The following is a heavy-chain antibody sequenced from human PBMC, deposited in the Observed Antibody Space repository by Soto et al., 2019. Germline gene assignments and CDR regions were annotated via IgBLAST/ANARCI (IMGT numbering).Heavy chain of an antibody. CDR1: VGCIRSGVYY. CDR2: IYYSGST. Sequence: PSGTMYLTCTVSVGCIRSGVYYGSWLSQPPGKGLEWIGYIYYSGSTYYNPSLKSRVTISVDTSKNQFSLKLSSVTAADTAVYYCARVYYDSSGRFDYWGQGTLVTVSS. J-gene: IGHJ4*02. CDR3: ARVYYDSSGRFDY. V-gene: IGHV4-30-4*01. D-gene: IGHD3-22*01.